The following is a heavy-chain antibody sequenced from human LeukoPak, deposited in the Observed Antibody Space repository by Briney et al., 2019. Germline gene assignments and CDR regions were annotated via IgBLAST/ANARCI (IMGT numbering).Heavy chain of an antibody. D-gene: IGHD2/OR15-2a*01. CDR3: ARGLYFALDY. CDR1: GFTFSPVW. CDR2: IINDGSYT. Sequence: GGSLRLSCAASGFTFSPVWMHWVRQAPGKGLMWVSHIINDGSYTTYADSVKGRFTISRDNAKNTLYLQMNSLRAEDTAVYYCARGLYFALDYWGQGTLVTVSS. J-gene: IGHJ4*02. V-gene: IGHV3-74*01.